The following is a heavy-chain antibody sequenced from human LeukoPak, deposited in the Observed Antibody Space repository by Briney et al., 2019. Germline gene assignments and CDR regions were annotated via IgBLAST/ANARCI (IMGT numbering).Heavy chain of an antibody. V-gene: IGHV3-21*01. J-gene: IGHJ5*02. CDR1: GFTFSSYS. CDR3: ARDRYGSVAWFDP. Sequence: GGSLRLSCAASGFTFSSYSMNWVRQAPGKGLEWVSSISSSSSYIYYADLVKGRFTISRDSAKSSLYLQMNSLRAEDTAVYYCARDRYGSVAWFDPWGQGTLVTVSS. CDR2: ISSSSSYI. D-gene: IGHD3-10*01.